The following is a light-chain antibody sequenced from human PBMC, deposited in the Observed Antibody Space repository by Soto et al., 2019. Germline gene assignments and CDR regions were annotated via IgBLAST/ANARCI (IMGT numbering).Light chain of an antibody. J-gene: IGKJ4*01. CDR2: DAS. CDR3: QQYNIYPLT. Sequence: DIQMTQSPSTLSASVGDRVTITCRASQSIGFWLAWYQQKPEAAPKVLIYDASTLESGVPSRFSGSRSGTEFTLTLSGLQPEDFATYYCQQYNIYPLTFGGGTKVEIK. V-gene: IGKV1-5*01. CDR1: QSIGFW.